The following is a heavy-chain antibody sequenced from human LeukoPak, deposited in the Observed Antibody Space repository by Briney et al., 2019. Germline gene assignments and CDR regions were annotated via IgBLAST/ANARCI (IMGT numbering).Heavy chain of an antibody. CDR1: GYTLTELS. D-gene: IGHD5-18*01. V-gene: IGHV1-24*01. CDR3: ATDSGYSYGSVDAFDI. CDR2: FDPEDGET. J-gene: IGHJ3*02. Sequence: GASVKVSCKVSGYTLTELSMHWVRQAPGKGLEWMGGFDPEDGETIYAQKFQGRVTMTEDTSTDTAYMELSSLRSEDTAVYYCATDSGYSYGSVDAFDIWGQGTMVTVSS.